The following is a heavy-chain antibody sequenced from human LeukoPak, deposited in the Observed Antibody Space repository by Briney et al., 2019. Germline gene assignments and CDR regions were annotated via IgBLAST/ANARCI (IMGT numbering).Heavy chain of an antibody. CDR3: ARALYGGHDY. V-gene: IGHV3-23*01. CDR1: GFTFSTYA. D-gene: IGHD4-23*01. Sequence: GGSLRLSCAASGFTFSTYAMSWVRQAPGKGLECVSALSGNGNTIYYADSVKGRFTISRDNSKNTLSLQMNSLRAEDTAVYYCARALYGGHDYWGQGTLVTVSS. CDR2: LSGNGNTI. J-gene: IGHJ4*02.